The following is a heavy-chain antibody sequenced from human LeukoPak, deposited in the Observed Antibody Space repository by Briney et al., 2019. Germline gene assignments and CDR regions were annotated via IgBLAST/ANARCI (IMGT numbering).Heavy chain of an antibody. Sequence: SETLSLTCSVSGDSTSSTSYYWGWIRQPPGKGLEWIGEIYYSGRTYYNSSLKSRLTISVDRSQDQFFLDLNSVTAADTAVYYCARRRYYDSTGYLDWGRGTLAIVSS. V-gene: IGHV4-39*01. CDR2: IYYSGRT. J-gene: IGHJ1*01. D-gene: IGHD3-22*01. CDR3: ARRRYYDSTGYLD. CDR1: GDSTSSTSYY.